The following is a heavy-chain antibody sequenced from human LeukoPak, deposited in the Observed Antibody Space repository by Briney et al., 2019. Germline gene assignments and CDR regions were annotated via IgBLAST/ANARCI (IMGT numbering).Heavy chain of an antibody. Sequence: GGSLRISCAASGFTSSSHAMSWVRQAPGKGLEWVSAISGSGDSTYYADSVKGRFTISRDNSKNTLYLQMNSLRAEDTAVYYCAKSDCSGIFYYVLDFWGQGTLVAASS. CDR2: ISGSGDST. D-gene: IGHD2-15*01. CDR3: AKSDCSGIFYYVLDF. J-gene: IGHJ4*02. CDR1: GFTSSSHA. V-gene: IGHV3-23*01.